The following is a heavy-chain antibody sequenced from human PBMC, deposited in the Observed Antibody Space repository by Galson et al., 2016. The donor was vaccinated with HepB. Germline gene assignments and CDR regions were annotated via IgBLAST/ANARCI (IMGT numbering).Heavy chain of an antibody. CDR1: GYTFTGYY. V-gene: IGHV1-2*02. J-gene: IGHJ4*02. D-gene: IGHD2-21*02. CDR3: ARGEVVVTGILAVRYFDY. CDR2: INPYNSDT. Sequence: SVKVSCKASGYTFTGYYIHWVRQAPGQGLEWMGWINPYNSDTNYAQKFQGRVTMTRDTSISTAYMDLNRLRSGDSAVYYCARGEVVVTGILAVRYFDYWGQGTLVTVSS.